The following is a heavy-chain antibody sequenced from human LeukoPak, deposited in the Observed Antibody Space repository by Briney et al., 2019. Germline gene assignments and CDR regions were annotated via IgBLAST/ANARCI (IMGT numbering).Heavy chain of an antibody. CDR1: GGSISSYY. J-gene: IGHJ4*02. Sequence: PSETLSLTCTVSGGSISSYYWSWIRQPPGKGLEWIGYIYYSGSANYNPSLKSRVTISVDTSKNQFSLKLSSVTAADTAVYYCAKDGTYYYDSSGYFGYWGQGTLVTVSS. V-gene: IGHV4-59*12. D-gene: IGHD3-22*01. CDR3: AKDGTYYYDSSGYFGY. CDR2: IYYSGSA.